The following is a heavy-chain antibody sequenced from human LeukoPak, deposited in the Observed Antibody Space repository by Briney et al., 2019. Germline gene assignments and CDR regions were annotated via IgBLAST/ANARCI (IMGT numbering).Heavy chain of an antibody. CDR1: GGSISSHY. J-gene: IGHJ5*02. D-gene: IGHD1-20*01. V-gene: IGHV4-59*11. CDR3: AREEITGTGNWFDP. Sequence: SETLSLTCTVSGGSISSHYWSWIRQPPGKGLEWIGYIYYSGSTNYNPSLKSRVTISVDTSKNQFSLKLSSVTAADTAVYYCAREEITGTGNWFDPWGQGTLVTVSS. CDR2: IYYSGST.